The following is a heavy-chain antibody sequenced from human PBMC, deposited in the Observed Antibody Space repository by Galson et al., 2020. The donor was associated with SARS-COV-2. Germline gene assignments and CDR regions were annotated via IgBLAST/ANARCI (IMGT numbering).Heavy chain of an antibody. D-gene: IGHD3-9*01. Sequence: GESLKISCAASGFTFSSYAMHWVRQAPGKGLEWVAVISYDGSNKYYADSVKGRFTISRDNSKNTLSLQMNSLRAEDTAVYYCARDHSRDTARDQSRYYDILTGALVGYYYYGMDVWGQGTTVTVSS. J-gene: IGHJ6*02. CDR3: ARDHSRDTARDQSRYYDILTGALVGYYYYGMDV. CDR1: GFTFSSYA. CDR2: ISYDGSNK. V-gene: IGHV3-30-3*01.